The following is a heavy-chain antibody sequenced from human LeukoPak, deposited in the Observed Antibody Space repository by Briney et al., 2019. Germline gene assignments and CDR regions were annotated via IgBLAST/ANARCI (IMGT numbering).Heavy chain of an antibody. J-gene: IGHJ4*02. D-gene: IGHD3-10*01. CDR2: ISGSGGTT. CDR1: GFTLSSYA. CDR3: AKEHPNSYGSGSYNFDY. V-gene: IGHV3-23*01. Sequence: GGSLRLSCAASGFTLSSYAMSWVHQAPGKGLEWVSAISGSGGTTYYADSVKGRFTISRDNSKNTLYLQMNSLRAEDTALYYCAKEHPNSYGSGSYNFDYWGQGTLVTVSS.